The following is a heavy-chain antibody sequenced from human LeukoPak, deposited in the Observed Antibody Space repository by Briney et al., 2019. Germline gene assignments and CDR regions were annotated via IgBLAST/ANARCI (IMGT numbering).Heavy chain of an antibody. J-gene: IGHJ6*02. Sequence: PGGSLRLSCAASGFTFSSYAMHWVRQAPGKGLEWVAVISYDGSNKYYADSVKGRFTISRDNSKNTLYLQMNSLRAEDTAVYYCAREAYYDFWSGYYPYYYYGMDVWGQGTTVTVPS. CDR3: AREAYYDFWSGYYPYYYYGMDV. V-gene: IGHV3-30-3*01. CDR1: GFTFSSYA. D-gene: IGHD3-3*01. CDR2: ISYDGSNK.